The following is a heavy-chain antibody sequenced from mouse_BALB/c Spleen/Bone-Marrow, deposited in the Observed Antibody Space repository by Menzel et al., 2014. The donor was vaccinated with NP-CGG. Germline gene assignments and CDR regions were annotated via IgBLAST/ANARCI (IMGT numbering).Heavy chain of an antibody. J-gene: IGHJ4*01. CDR1: GFTFSSYT. CDR3: TRDGKGNYDYAMDY. D-gene: IGHD2-1*01. V-gene: IGHV5-6-4*01. CDR2: ISSGGSYT. Sequence: EVQLVESGGGLVKPGGSLKLSCAASGFTFSSYTMSWVRQTPEKRLEWVATISSGGSYTYYPDSVKGRFTISRDNAKNTLYLQMSSLKSEDTAMYCCTRDGKGNYDYAMDYWGQGTSVTVSS.